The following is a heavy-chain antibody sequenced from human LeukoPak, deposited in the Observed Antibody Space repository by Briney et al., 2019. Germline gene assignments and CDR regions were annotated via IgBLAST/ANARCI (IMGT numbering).Heavy chain of an antibody. CDR1: GFTFSSYA. Sequence: QPGGSLRLSCAASGFTFSSYAMSWVRQAPGKGLEWVSAISGSGGSTYYADSVKGRFTISRDNSKNTLYLQMNSLRAEDTAVYYCAKDPSKVLTANYWYFDLWGRGTLVTVSS. J-gene: IGHJ2*01. CDR2: ISGSGGST. CDR3: AKDPSKVLTANYWYFDL. V-gene: IGHV3-23*01. D-gene: IGHD4/OR15-4a*01.